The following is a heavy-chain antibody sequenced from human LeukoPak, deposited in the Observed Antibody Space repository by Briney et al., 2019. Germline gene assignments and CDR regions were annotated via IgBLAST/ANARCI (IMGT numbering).Heavy chain of an antibody. CDR3: ARNGYVTFTSHPYYYYYMDL. CDR1: GGTFSSYA. J-gene: IGHJ6*03. V-gene: IGHV1-69*05. D-gene: IGHD3-16*01. CDR2: IIPIFGTA. Sequence: SVKVSCKASGGTFSSYAISWVRQAPGQGLEWMGGIIPIFGTANYAQKFQGRVTITTDESTSTAYMELSSLRSEDTAVYYCARNGYVTFTSHPYYYYYMDLWGKGTTVTVSS.